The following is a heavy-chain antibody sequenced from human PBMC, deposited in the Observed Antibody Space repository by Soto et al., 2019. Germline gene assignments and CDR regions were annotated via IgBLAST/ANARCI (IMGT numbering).Heavy chain of an antibody. J-gene: IGHJ4*02. CDR1: GFTFSYYS. CDR3: ARDSLAQDY. V-gene: IGHV3-48*01. Sequence: EVQLVESGGALIQPGGSLRLSCAASGFTFSYYSMNWVRQAPGKGLEWVSYISTGSTTIYYADSVKGRFTISRDNAKNSLYLQMNSLRAEDTAVYYCARDSLAQDYWGQGTLVTVSS. D-gene: IGHD2-21*01. CDR2: ISTGSTTI.